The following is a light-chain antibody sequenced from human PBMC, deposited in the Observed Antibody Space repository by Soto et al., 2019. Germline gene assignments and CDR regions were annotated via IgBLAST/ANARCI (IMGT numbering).Light chain of an antibody. CDR1: QSISSW. V-gene: IGKV1-5*03. CDR3: QQYNSYSPIT. Sequence: DIQMTQSPSTLSASVGDRVTITCRASQSISSWLAWYQQKPGKAPKLLIYKASSLESGVPSRFSGSGSGTEFTLTISSLQPDDFANYYCQQYNSYSPITFGQGTRLEIK. CDR2: KAS. J-gene: IGKJ5*01.